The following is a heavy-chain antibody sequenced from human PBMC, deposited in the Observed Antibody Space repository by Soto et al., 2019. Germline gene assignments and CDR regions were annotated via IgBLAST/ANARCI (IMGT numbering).Heavy chain of an antibody. J-gene: IGHJ6*02. CDR1: GFTFSSYG. V-gene: IGHV3-33*01. CDR2: IWYDGSNK. D-gene: IGHD1-1*01. CDR3: ASHQYNWTDRKGTLMDV. Sequence: GGSLRLSCAASGFTFSSYGMHWVRQAPGKGLEWVAVIWYDGSNKYYADSVKGRLTISRDNSKNTLYLQMNSLRAEDTAVYYCASHQYNWTDRKGTLMDVWGQGTTVTVSS.